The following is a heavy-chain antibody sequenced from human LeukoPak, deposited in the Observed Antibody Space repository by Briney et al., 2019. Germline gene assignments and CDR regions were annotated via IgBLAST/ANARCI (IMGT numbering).Heavy chain of an antibody. V-gene: IGHV4-59*01. CDR3: ARGSKGATPGGYDY. Sequence: SETLSLTCTVSGGSISSYYWSWIRQPPGKGLEWIGYIYYSGSTNYNPSLKSRVTISVDTSKNQFSLKLSSVTAADTAVYYCARGSKGATPGGYDYWGQGTLVTVSS. CDR1: GGSISSYY. J-gene: IGHJ4*02. CDR2: IYYSGST. D-gene: IGHD1-26*01.